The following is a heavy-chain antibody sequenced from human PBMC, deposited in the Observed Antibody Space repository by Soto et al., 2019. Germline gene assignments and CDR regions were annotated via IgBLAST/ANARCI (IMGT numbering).Heavy chain of an antibody. J-gene: IGHJ5*01. CDR2: IDWDDDK. CDR3: ARIGPTIPAGHS. CDR1: GFSLTTNGEC. D-gene: IGHD6-25*01. Sequence: SGPTLVNPTQTLTLTCTFSGFSLTTNGECVTWLRQPPGRSLEWLARIDWDDDKYYNTSLRARLAISKDTSKNQVVLTMTDMDPVDTATYYCARIGPTIPAGHSRGQGPLVTVSS. V-gene: IGHV2-70*11.